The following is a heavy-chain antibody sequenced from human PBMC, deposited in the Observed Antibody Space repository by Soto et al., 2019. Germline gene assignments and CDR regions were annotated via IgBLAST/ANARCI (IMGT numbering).Heavy chain of an antibody. CDR1: GYTFTSYG. J-gene: IGHJ5*02. D-gene: IGHD2-2*01. Sequence: ASVKVSCKASGYTFTSYGISWVRQAPGQGLEWMGWISAYNGNTNYAQKLQGRVTMTTDTSTSTAYMELRSLRSDDTAVYYCARDILVVHVKLSPAVPNWFDPWAQGTLVTGSS. V-gene: IGHV1-18*01. CDR2: ISAYNGNT. CDR3: ARDILVVHVKLSPAVPNWFDP.